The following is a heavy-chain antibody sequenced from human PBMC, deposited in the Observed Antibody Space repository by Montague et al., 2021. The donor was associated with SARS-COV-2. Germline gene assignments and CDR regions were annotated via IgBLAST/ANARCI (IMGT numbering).Heavy chain of an antibody. V-gene: IGHV3-30*04. D-gene: IGHD3-10*01. CDR2: ISYDGSNK. Sequence: SLRLSCAASGFTFSSYAMHWVRQAPGKGLEWVAVISYDGSNKYYADSVKGRFTISRDNSKNTLYLQMNSLGAEDTAVYYCASSLVWFEIDYWGQGTLVTVSS. J-gene: IGHJ4*02. CDR1: GFTFSSYA. CDR3: ASSLVWFEIDY.